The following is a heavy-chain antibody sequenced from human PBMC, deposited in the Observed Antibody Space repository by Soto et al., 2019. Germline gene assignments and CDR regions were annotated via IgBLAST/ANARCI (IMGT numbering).Heavy chain of an antibody. CDR2: ISYDGSNK. CDR3: AKDLGTSEPTDFYT. Sequence: GGSLRLACAASGFNFSSYGMHWVRQAPGKGLKWVAVISYDGSNKYYADSVKGRSTISRDNSKNTLYLQMNSLRAEDTAVYFCAKDLGTSEPTDFYTWCQRDLVTVSS. J-gene: IGHJ4*02. V-gene: IGHV3-30*18. D-gene: IGHD1-1*01. CDR1: GFNFSSYG.